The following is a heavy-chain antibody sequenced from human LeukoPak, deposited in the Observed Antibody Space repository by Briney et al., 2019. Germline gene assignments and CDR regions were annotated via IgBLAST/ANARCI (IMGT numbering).Heavy chain of an antibody. CDR3: ARRSSLRYFDWLPGNLYYYYMDV. V-gene: IGHV3-33*01. J-gene: IGHJ6*03. CDR2: IWYDGSNK. Sequence: GGSLRLSCAASGFTFSSYGMHWVRQAPGKGLEWVAVIWYDGSNKYYADSVKGRFTISRDNSKNTLYLQMNSLRAEDTAVYYCARRSSLRYFDWLPGNLYYYYMDVWGKGTTVTVSS. D-gene: IGHD3-9*01. CDR1: GFTFSSYG.